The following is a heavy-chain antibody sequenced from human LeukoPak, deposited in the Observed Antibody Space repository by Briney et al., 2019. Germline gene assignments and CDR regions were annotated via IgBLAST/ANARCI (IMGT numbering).Heavy chain of an antibody. V-gene: IGHV4-59*01. D-gene: IGHD3-16*01. CDR2: IYYSRST. CDR1: GGSISSYY. J-gene: IGHJ3*02. Sequence: PSETLSLTCTVSGGSISSYYWSWIRQPPGKGLEWIGYIYYSRSTNYNPSLKSRVTISVDTSKNQFSLKLSSVTAADTAVYYCARDGAKNDAFDIWGQGTMVTVSS. CDR3: ARDGAKNDAFDI.